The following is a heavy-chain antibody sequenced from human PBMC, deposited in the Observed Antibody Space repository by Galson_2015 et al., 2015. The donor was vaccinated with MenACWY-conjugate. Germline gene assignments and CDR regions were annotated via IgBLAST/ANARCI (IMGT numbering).Heavy chain of an antibody. CDR2: LSPGASNT. V-gene: IGHV5-51*01. CDR3: ARHPPGGRGMDV. J-gene: IGHJ6*02. Sequence: QSGAEVKKPGESLKISCKGSGYSSSTYWIAWVRQLPGKGLEWMGLLSPGASNTRHSPAFPGQVTISADKPNRTPYLQLHSLQASDTAMYYCARHPPGGRGMDVWGQGTTVTVSS. D-gene: IGHD1-26*01. CDR1: GYSSSTYW.